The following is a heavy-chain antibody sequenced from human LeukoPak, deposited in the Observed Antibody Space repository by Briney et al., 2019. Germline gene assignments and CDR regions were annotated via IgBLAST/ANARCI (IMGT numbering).Heavy chain of an antibody. Sequence: SETLSLTCTVSGGSISSYYWSWIRQPPGKGLEWIGYIYYSGSTNYNPSLKSRVTISVDTSKNQFSLKLSSVTAADTAVYYCARAYSRLGPLEYWGQGTLVTVSS. V-gene: IGHV4-59*01. CDR1: GGSISSYY. D-gene: IGHD2-21*01. CDR2: IYYSGST. J-gene: IGHJ4*02. CDR3: ARAYSRLGPLEY.